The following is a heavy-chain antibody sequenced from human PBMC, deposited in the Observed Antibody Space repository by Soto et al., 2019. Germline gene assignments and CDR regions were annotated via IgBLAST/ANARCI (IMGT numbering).Heavy chain of an antibody. CDR1: GFSLSNAIMG. CDR2: IFSNDEK. V-gene: IGHV2-26*01. J-gene: IGHJ6*02. D-gene: IGHD3-3*01. CDR3: ARIRFLEWLEYYYYYGMDV. Sequence: GPTLVKPTETLTLTCTVSGFSLSNAIMGVSWIRQPPGKALEWLAHIFSNDEKSYSTSLKSRLTISKDTSKSQVVLTMTNMDPVDTATYYCARIRFLEWLEYYYYYGMDVWGQGTTVTSP.